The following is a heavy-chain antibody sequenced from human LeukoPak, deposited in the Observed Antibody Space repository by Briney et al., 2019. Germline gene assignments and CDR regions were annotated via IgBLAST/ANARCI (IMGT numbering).Heavy chain of an antibody. J-gene: IGHJ1*01. CDR3: ARGEYCSGGSCYHSMGYFQH. CDR2: INPSGGST. Sequence: ASVEVSCKASGYTFTSYYMHWVRQAPGQGLEWMGIINPSGGSTSYAQKFQGRVTMTRDMSTSTVYMELSSLRSEDTAVYYCARGEYCSGGSCYHSMGYFQHWGQGTLVTVSS. D-gene: IGHD2-15*01. V-gene: IGHV1-46*01. CDR1: GYTFTSYY.